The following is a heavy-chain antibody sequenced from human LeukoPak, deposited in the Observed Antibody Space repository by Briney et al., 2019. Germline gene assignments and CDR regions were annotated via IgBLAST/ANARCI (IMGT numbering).Heavy chain of an antibody. Sequence: GESLKISCQGSGYSITTDWIGWVRQTPGKGLEWMGIVYLGDSDTRYSPSFQGQVTIWADKSISTAYLQCSSLKASDTAMYDCARQLVVAATPFFVHWGQGTVVTVSS. CDR2: VYLGDSDT. J-gene: IGHJ4*02. CDR3: ARQLVVAATPFFVH. V-gene: IGHV5-51*01. CDR1: GYSITTDW. D-gene: IGHD2-15*01.